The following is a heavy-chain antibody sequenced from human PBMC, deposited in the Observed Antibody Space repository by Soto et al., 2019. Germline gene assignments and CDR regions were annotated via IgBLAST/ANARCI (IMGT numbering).Heavy chain of an antibody. CDR2: IYHSGST. J-gene: IGHJ4*02. CDR1: GGSISSSNW. CDR3: ARRELVAGWGY. V-gene: IGHV4-4*02. Sequence: SESLSLTSAASGGSISSSNWCSWFRQPPGKGLEWIGEIYHSGSTNYNPSLKSRVTISVDKSKNQFSLKLSSVTAADTAVYYCARRELVAGWGYWGQGTLVTVS. D-gene: IGHD6-19*01.